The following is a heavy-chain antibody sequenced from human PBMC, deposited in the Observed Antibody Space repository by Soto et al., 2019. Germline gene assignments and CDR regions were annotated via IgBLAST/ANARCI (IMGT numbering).Heavy chain of an antibody. CDR2: ISAYNGNT. CDR3: ARGSSYDFWSGYYKMLDF. D-gene: IGHD3-3*01. J-gene: IGHJ4*02. CDR1: GYTFISYG. V-gene: IGHV1-18*01. Sequence: ASVKVSCKASGYTFISYGISWVRQAPGQGLEWMGWISAYNGNTNFAQKLQGRVSMTTDTSTSTAYMELRNLRSDDTAVYYCARGSSYDFWSGYYKMLDFWGQGTLVTVSS.